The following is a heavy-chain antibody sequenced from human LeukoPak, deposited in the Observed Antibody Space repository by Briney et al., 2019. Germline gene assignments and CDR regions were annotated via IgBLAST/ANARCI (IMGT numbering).Heavy chain of an antibody. Sequence: ASVKVSCKASVGTFSSYTISWVRQAPGQGLEWMGRIIPILGIANYAQKFEGRGTITADKSTSTAYMELSSLRSEDTAVYYCASSVVEGRYPRYYYYMDVWGKGTTVTVSS. CDR2: IIPILGIA. V-gene: IGHV1-69*02. CDR3: ASSVVEGRYPRYYYYMDV. J-gene: IGHJ6*03. D-gene: IGHD3-16*02. CDR1: VGTFSSYT.